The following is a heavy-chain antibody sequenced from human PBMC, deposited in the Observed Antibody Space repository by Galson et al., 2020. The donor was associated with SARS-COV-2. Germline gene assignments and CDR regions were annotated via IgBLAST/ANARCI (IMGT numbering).Heavy chain of an antibody. V-gene: IGHV3-49*03. CDR2: IRSKTYGGTT. CDR3: SRGRRARSYDTSGYYSDH. Sequence: GGSLRLSCTGSGFTFGDYAMSWFRQAPGKGLEWVGRIRSKTYGGTTEYAASVKARFTISRVDSTSIAYLQMNSLTIEDTAVYYCSRGRRARSYDTSGYYSDHWGQGTLVTVSS. CDR1: GFTFGDYA. J-gene: IGHJ4*02. D-gene: IGHD3-22*01.